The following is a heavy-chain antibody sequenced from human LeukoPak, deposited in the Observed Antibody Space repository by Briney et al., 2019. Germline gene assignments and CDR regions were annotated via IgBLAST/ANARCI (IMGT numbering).Heavy chain of an antibody. CDR2: ISGSGSST. D-gene: IGHD3-22*01. CDR1: GFTFSSYA. V-gene: IGHV3-23*01. Sequence: GRSLRLSCAASGFTFSSYAMSWVRQAPGKGLEWVSGISGSGSSTHDADSVKGRFTISRDNSKNTPYLQMNSLRAEDTAVYYCAKSPGYYDRSGYYYVLWGQGTLVTVSS. J-gene: IGHJ4*02. CDR3: AKSPGYYDRSGYYYVL.